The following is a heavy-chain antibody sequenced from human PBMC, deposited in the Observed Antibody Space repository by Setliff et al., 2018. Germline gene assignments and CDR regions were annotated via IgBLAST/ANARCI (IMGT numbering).Heavy chain of an antibody. D-gene: IGHD3-22*01. CDR2: IYIGGSA. CDR3: MRQVGGGLWLLLRKGFVPFDY. J-gene: IGHJ4*02. Sequence: SETLSLTCTVSGGSISSYYWSWIRQPAGKGLEWIGHIYIGGSANYNPSLKSRVTMSIDTSKNQFSLKLNSVTAADTAVYYCMRQVGGGLWLLLRKGFVPFDYWGQGTLVTVS. CDR1: GGSISSYY. V-gene: IGHV4-4*07.